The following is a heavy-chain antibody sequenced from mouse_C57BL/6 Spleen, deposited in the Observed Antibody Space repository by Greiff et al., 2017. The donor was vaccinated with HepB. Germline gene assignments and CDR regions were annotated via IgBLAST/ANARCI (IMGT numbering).Heavy chain of an antibody. CDR1: GFNIKDDY. V-gene: IGHV14-4*01. Sequence: EVQLQQSGAELVRPGASVKLFCTASGFNIKDDYMHWVKQRPEQGLEWIGWIDPENGDTEYASKFQGKATITADTSSNTAYLQLSSLTSEDTAVYYCTTTTVVEDYFDYWGQGTTLTVSS. CDR2: IDPENGDT. D-gene: IGHD1-1*01. CDR3: TTTTVVEDYFDY. J-gene: IGHJ2*01.